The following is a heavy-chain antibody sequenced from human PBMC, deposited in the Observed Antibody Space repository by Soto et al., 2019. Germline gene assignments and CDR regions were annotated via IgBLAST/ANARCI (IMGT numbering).Heavy chain of an antibody. J-gene: IGHJ6*03. D-gene: IGHD2-2*01. Sequence: DVRLVESGGGLVQTGKSLRLSCEVSEMTFSLFSMSWVRRVPGKRLEWVATITDDGTEKSYVESVKGRFTISRDNDKNSLYLEMNDLRVDDSSVYYCLRVPLAIEGGHYYYYYRDVWGKGTTVTVSS. V-gene: IGHV3-7*01. CDR3: LRVPLAIEGGHYYYYYRDV. CDR2: ITDDGTEK. CDR1: EMTFSLFS.